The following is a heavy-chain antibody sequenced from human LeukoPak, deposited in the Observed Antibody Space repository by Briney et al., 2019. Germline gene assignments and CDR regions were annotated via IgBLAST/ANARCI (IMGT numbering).Heavy chain of an antibody. CDR3: ARDRSESSFYGPFLDY. J-gene: IGHJ4*02. CDR2: ISSSSSYI. V-gene: IGHV3-21*01. D-gene: IGHD1-26*01. CDR1: GFTFSSYS. Sequence: PGGSLRLSCAASGFTFSSYSMNWVRQAPGKGLEWVSFISSSSSYIYYADSVKGRFTISRDNAKNSLYLQMNSLRAEDTAVYYCARDRSESSFYGPFLDYWGQGTLVTVSS.